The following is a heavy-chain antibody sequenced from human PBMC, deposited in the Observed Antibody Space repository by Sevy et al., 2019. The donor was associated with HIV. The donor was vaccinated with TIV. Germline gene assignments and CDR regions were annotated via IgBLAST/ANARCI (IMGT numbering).Heavy chain of an antibody. Sequence: ASVKVSCNASGYTFTSYGISWVRQAPGQGLEWMGWISAYNGNTNYAQKLQGRVTMTTDTSTSTAYMELRSLRSDDTAVYYCARFVVVPAATDSSGYYRPDYWGQGTLVTVSS. CDR1: GYTFTSYG. CDR2: ISAYNGNT. D-gene: IGHD2-2*01. CDR3: ARFVVVPAATDSSGYYRPDY. J-gene: IGHJ4*02. V-gene: IGHV1-18*04.